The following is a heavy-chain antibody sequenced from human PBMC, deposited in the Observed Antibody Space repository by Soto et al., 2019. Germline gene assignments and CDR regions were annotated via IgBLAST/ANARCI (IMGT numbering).Heavy chain of an antibody. CDR2: IWYDGSNK. CDR3: ASSITPGYFDL. CDR1: GFTFSSYG. V-gene: IGHV3-33*01. J-gene: IGHJ2*01. Sequence: QVQLVESGGGVVQPGRSLRLSCAASGFTFSSYGMHWVRRAPGKGLEWVAVIWYDGSNKYYADSVKGRFTISRDNSKNTLYLQMNSLRAEDTAVYDCASSITPGYFDLWGRGTLVTVSS. D-gene: IGHD3-3*02.